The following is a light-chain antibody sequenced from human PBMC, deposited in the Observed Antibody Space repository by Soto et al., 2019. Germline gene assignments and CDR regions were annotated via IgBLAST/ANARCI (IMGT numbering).Light chain of an antibody. Sequence: EIVLTQSPATLSLSPGEKDTHSCRTSQSVSSYLAWYQQKPCQVPRLLIYDASNMATGIPARFSGSGSGTDFTLTISSLEPEDFAVYYCQQRSNWPRTFGQGTKV. V-gene: IGKV3-11*01. CDR1: QSVSSY. J-gene: IGKJ1*01. CDR3: QQRSNWPRT. CDR2: DAS.